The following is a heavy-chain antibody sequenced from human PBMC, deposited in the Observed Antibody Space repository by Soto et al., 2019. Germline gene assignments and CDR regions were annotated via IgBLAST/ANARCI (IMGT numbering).Heavy chain of an antibody. CDR3: ARDLASIYYYYGMDV. V-gene: IGHV3-33*01. Sequence: GGSLRLSCAASGFTFSSYGVHWVRQAPGKGLEWVAVIWYDGSNKYYADSVKGRFTISRDNSKNTLYLQMNSLRAEDTAVYYCARDLASIYYYYGMDVWGQGTTVTVSS. CDR1: GFTFSSYG. CDR2: IWYDGSNK. J-gene: IGHJ6*02.